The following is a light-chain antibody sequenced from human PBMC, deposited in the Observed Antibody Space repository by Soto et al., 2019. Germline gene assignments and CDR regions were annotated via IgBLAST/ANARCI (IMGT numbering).Light chain of an antibody. V-gene: IGKV1-33*01. CDR3: QQYDNLPSIT. CDR1: QDISNY. CDR2: DAS. J-gene: IGKJ5*01. Sequence: GDRVTITCQASQDISNYLNWYQQKPGKAPKLLIYDASNLETGVPSRFSGSGSGTDFTFTISSLQPEDIATYYCQQYDNLPSITFGQGTRLEIK.